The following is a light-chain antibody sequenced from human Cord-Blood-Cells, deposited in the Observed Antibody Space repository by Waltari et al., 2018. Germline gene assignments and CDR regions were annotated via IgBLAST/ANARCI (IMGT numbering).Light chain of an antibody. CDR1: QSISSW. CDR3: QQYNSYSWT. Sequence: DIQMTQSPSTLSASVGDRVTITCRASQSISSWLAWYQQKPGKSPTLLIYKASSLESGVPSRFSGSGSGTGFTLTISSLQPDDFATYYCQQYNSYSWTFGQGTKVEIK. CDR2: KAS. J-gene: IGKJ1*01. V-gene: IGKV1-5*03.